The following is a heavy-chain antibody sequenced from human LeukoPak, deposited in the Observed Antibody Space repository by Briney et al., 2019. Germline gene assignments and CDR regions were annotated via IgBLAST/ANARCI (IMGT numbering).Heavy chain of an antibody. V-gene: IGHV4-39*01. CDR2: IYYSGST. CDR1: GGSISSYY. D-gene: IGHD2-21*02. J-gene: IGHJ4*02. Sequence: NPSETLSLTCTVSGGSISSYYWRWIRQPPGKGLEWIGSIYYSGSTYYNPSLKSRVTITVDTSKNQFSLKLSSVTAADTAVYYCARYIVVVTASWYFDYWGQGTLVTVSS. CDR3: ARYIVVVTASWYFDY.